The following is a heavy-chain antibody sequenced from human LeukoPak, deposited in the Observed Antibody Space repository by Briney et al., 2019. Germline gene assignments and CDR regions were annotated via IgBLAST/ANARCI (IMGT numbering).Heavy chain of an antibody. CDR3: AKAQPQGEYDFWSGYLYYFDY. J-gene: IGHJ4*02. V-gene: IGHV3-23*01. CDR1: GFTFSTYA. Sequence: GGSLRLSCAASGFTFSTYAMSWVRQAPGKGLEWVSGISGNGGNTYYADSVKGRFTISRDNSKNTLYLQMNSLRAEDTAVYYCAKAQPQGEYDFWSGYLYYFDYWGQGTLVTVSS. CDR2: ISGNGGNT. D-gene: IGHD3-3*01.